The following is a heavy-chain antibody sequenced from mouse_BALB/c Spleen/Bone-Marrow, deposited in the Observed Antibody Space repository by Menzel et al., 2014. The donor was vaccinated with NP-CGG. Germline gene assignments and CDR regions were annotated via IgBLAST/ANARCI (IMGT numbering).Heavy chain of an antibody. V-gene: IGHV5-6-5*01. CDR2: ISSGGSM. D-gene: IGHD1-1*01. Sequence: EVKLMESGGGLVQPGGSLKLSCAASGFTFSSFVMSWVRQTPEKRLEWVASISSGGSMYYSDSVKGRFIISRDNARNILYLQMSRLRSEDTAMYYGARDYYGSSHFDYWGQGSTLTVSS. J-gene: IGHJ2*01. CDR1: GFTFSSFV. CDR3: ARDYYGSSHFDY.